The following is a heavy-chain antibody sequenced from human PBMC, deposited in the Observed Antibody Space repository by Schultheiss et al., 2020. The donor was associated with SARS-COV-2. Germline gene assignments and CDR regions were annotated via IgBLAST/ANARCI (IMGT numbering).Heavy chain of an antibody. Sequence: SETLSLTCAVYGGSFSGYYWSWIRQPPGKGLDWIGEINHRGSTNYNPSLKSRVTISVDTSKNQFSLKLSSVTAADTAVYYCARGGRGVRVGTTGDYWGQGTLVTVSS. CDR1: GGSFSGYY. D-gene: IGHD1-26*01. J-gene: IGHJ4*02. CDR3: ARGGRGVRVGTTGDY. V-gene: IGHV4-34*01. CDR2: INHRGST.